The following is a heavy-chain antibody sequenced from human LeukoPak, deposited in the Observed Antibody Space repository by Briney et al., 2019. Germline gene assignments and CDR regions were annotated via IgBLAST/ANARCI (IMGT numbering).Heavy chain of an antibody. CDR2: IHYSGNT. V-gene: IGHV4-30-4*08. CDR1: GGSISSGDYY. Sequence: SQTLSLTCTVSGGSISSGDYYWSWIRHPPGKGLEWIGYIHYSGNTYYNPSLKSRLTISVDASKNQFSLKLSSVTAADTAVYYCTRAAGDGDYWGQGTLVIVSS. J-gene: IGHJ4*02. D-gene: IGHD3-10*01. CDR3: TRAAGDGDY.